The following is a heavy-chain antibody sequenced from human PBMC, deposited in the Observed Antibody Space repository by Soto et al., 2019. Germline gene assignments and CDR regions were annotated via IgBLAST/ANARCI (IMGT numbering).Heavy chain of an antibody. CDR1: GYTFTSYY. CDR2: INPSGGST. V-gene: IGHV1-46*01. J-gene: IGHJ4*02. D-gene: IGHD6-19*01. CDR3: ARSMAVAGSGYFDY. Sequence: ASVKVSCKASGYTFTSYYIHWVRQAPGQGLEWMGIINPSGGSTSYAQKFQGRVTMTSDTSTSTVYMELSRLRSEDTAVYYCARSMAVAGSGYFDYWGQGTLVTVSS.